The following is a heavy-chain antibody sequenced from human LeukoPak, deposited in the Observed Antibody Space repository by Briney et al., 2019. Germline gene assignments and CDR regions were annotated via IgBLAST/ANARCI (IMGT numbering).Heavy chain of an antibody. V-gene: IGHV3-53*01. CDR2: ILGDTTT. CDR1: GSTVSSNF. D-gene: IGHD3-22*01. J-gene: IGHJ2*01. CDR3: VRDQGSMIVVRTTNWYFDL. Sequence: GGSLRLSCAVSGSTVSSNFMTWVRQAPGKGLEWVSLILGDTTTTYADSVKGRFTISRDNSKNTLYLQMNRLRADDTAVYYCVRDQGSMIVVRTTNWYFDLWGRGTLVTVSS.